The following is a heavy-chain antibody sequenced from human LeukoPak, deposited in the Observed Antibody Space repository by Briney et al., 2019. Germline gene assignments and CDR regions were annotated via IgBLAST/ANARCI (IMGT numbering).Heavy chain of an antibody. V-gene: IGHV3-30*03. CDR2: ISDDGGNK. D-gene: IGHD6-19*01. J-gene: IGHJ4*02. CDR1: GFTFSSSG. Sequence: PGGSLRLSCEASGFTFSSSGMHWVRQAPGKGLEWVAFISDDGGNKYYADSVKGRFTISRDNAESSLFLQMNSLRAEDTAVYYCVRNLAVAGTCFDSWGQGTLVTVSS. CDR3: VRNLAVAGTCFDS.